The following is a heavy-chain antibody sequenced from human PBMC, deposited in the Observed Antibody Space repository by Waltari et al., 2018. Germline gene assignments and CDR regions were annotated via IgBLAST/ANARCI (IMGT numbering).Heavy chain of an antibody. V-gene: IGHV4-4*07. CDR2: VHPPGSP. CDR1: GGSIRSSY. J-gene: IGHJ5*02. CDR3: ARGRAKEDNWFDP. Sequence: QVQLQESGPGLVKPSATLSLTCTVPGGSIRSSYWNWIRQPAGKGLEWIGRVHPPGSPNYNLSLKSRVTMSVDPSKNQLSLKLSSVTAADTAVYYCARGRAKEDNWFDPWGQGTLVTVSS.